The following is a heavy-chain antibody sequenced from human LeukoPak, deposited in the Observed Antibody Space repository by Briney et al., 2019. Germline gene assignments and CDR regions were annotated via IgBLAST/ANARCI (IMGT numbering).Heavy chain of an antibody. CDR2: IYYSGNT. Sequence: SETLSLTCTVSGGSISSYYWSWIRRPPGKGLEWIGYIYYSGNTNYNPSLKSRVTISVDTSKNQFSLKLSSVTAADTAVYYCARHYDFWSGYIDYWGQGTLVTVSS. D-gene: IGHD3-3*01. CDR1: GGSISSYY. J-gene: IGHJ4*02. CDR3: ARHYDFWSGYIDY. V-gene: IGHV4-59*01.